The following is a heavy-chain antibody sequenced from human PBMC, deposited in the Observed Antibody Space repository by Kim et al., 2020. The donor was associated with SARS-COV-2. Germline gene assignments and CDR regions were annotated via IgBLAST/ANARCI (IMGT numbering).Heavy chain of an antibody. V-gene: IGHV3-23*01. D-gene: IGHD6-13*01. Sequence: ASVKGRFTISRDNSKNTLYLQMNSLRAEDTAVYYCAKVRSEQQLVLSFDYWGQGTLVTVSS. CDR3: AKVRSEQQLVLSFDY. J-gene: IGHJ4*02.